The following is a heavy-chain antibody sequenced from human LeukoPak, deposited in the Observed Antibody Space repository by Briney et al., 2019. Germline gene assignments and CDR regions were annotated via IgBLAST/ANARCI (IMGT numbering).Heavy chain of an antibody. V-gene: IGHV4-34*01. CDR3: ARCKGTVAGSDY. CDR2: INHSGST. Sequence: SETLSLTCAVYGGSFSGYYWSWIRQPPGKGLEWSGEINHSGSTNYNPSLKSRVTISVDTSKNQFSLKLSSVTAADTAVYYCARCKGTVAGSDYWGQGTLVTVSS. CDR1: GGSFSGYY. D-gene: IGHD6-19*01. J-gene: IGHJ4*02.